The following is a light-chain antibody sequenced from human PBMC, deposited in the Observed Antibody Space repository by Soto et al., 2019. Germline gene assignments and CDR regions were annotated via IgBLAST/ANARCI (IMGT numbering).Light chain of an antibody. Sequence: DIQMTQSASTLSASVGARVTITCRASQSISSWLAWYKQKPGKAPKIMSYDASSLESGVPSRFSGSGSGTEFTLTISSLQPDDFETYYCQQYNSYSGTFGQGTKVDI. CDR2: DAS. J-gene: IGKJ1*01. V-gene: IGKV1-5*01. CDR1: QSISSW. CDR3: QQYNSYSGT.